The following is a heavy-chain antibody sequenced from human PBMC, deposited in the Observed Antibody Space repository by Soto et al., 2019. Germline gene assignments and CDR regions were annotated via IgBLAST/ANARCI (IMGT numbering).Heavy chain of an antibody. Sequence: PSETLSLTCSVSGGSISNSYWSWIRQPPGKGLEWIGYMFYSGSSTNYNPSLKSRVTISVDTSKNQFSLKLSSVTAADTAVYYCARLGFCSRTDCYVNAFDIWGQGTMVTVS. J-gene: IGHJ3*02. CDR1: GGSISNSY. CDR2: MFYSGSST. D-gene: IGHD2-2*01. V-gene: IGHV4-59*08. CDR3: ARLGFCSRTDCYVNAFDI.